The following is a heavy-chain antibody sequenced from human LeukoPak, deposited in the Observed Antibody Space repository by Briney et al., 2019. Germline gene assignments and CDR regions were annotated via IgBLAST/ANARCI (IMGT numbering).Heavy chain of an antibody. Sequence: GGSLRLSCAASGFIVSNYEMNWVRRTPGKGLEWISFIASDGSINYADSVKGRFTLSRDNAKNSLYLQMNSLRGEDTAVYYCAELGITMIGGVWGKGTTVTISS. D-gene: IGHD3-10*02. CDR1: GFIVSNYE. J-gene: IGHJ6*04. CDR2: IASDGSI. V-gene: IGHV3-48*03. CDR3: AELGITMIGGV.